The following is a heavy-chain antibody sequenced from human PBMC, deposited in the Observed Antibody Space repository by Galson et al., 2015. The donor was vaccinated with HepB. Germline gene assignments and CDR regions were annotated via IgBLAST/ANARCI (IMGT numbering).Heavy chain of an antibody. D-gene: IGHD5-24*01. CDR3: ARREMATHYYYYGMDV. V-gene: IGHV1-24*01. CDR1: GYSLTEFS. CDR2: FDPEDGEA. Sequence: SVKVSCKVSGYSLTEFSMYWVRQAPGKGLEWMGGFDPEDGEAIYAQSFQGRVTMTTDTSTSTAYMELRSLRSDDTAVYYCARREMATHYYYYGMDVWGQGTTVTVSS. J-gene: IGHJ6*02.